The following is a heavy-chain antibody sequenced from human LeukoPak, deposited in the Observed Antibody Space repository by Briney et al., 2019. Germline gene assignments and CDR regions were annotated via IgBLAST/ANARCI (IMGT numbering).Heavy chain of an antibody. D-gene: IGHD3-22*01. Sequence: GGSLRLSCAASGFTLRTYGTHWVRQAPGKGLEWVAFIRFDGSKKEYVESVKGRFTISRDNSKNTLYLQMNSLRGADTAVYYCAKDWGYYDSSAISDWGQGTLVIVSS. CDR3: AKDWGYYDSSAISD. V-gene: IGHV3-30*02. CDR2: IRFDGSKK. CDR1: GFTLRTYG. J-gene: IGHJ4*02.